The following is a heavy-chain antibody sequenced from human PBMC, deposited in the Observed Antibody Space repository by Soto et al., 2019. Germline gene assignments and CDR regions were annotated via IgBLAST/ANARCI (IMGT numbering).Heavy chain of an antibody. D-gene: IGHD3-22*01. V-gene: IGHV5-51*01. Sequence: GESRKISCKGSGYSFTSYWIGWVRQMPGKGLEWMGIIYPGDSDTRYSPSFQGQVTISADKSISTAYLQWSSLKASDTAMYYCARREVVYDSSGSFDYWGQGTLVTVSS. CDR2: IYPGDSDT. J-gene: IGHJ4*02. CDR1: GYSFTSYW. CDR3: ARREVVYDSSGSFDY.